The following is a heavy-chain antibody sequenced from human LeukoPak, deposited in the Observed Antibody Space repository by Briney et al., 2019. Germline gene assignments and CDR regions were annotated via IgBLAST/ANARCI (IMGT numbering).Heavy chain of an antibody. V-gene: IGHV3-21*06. J-gene: IGHJ4*02. CDR3: ATDPKGYYYDSSVVDY. CDR2: ISSSSEYI. CDR1: GFTFNIYS. Sequence: GGSLRLSCAASGFTFNIYSMNWVRQAPGKGLEWVSSISSSSEYIYYADSVKGRFTISRDNAKNSLYLQMNSLRAEDTAVYYCATDPKGYYYDSSVVDYWGQGTLVTVSS. D-gene: IGHD3-22*01.